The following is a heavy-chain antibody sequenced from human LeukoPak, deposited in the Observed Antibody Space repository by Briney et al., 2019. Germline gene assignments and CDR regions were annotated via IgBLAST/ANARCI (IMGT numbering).Heavy chain of an antibody. D-gene: IGHD2-2*01. CDR2: INPSGGST. Sequence: EASVNVSCKASGYTFTTYYIHWVRQAPGQGLEWMGIINPSGGSTSYAQKFQGRVTMTRDTSTSTVYMELSSLRSEDTAVYYCARARGYCSSTSCVFDYWGQGTLVTVSS. J-gene: IGHJ4*02. V-gene: IGHV1-46*01. CDR1: GYTFTTYY. CDR3: ARARGYCSSTSCVFDY.